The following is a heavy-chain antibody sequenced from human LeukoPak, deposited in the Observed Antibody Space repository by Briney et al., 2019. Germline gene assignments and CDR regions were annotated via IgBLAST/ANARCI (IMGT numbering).Heavy chain of an antibody. V-gene: IGHV1-69*05. D-gene: IGHD2-15*01. CDR1: GGTFSSYA. CDR3: ARVDSSLTDAFDI. J-gene: IGHJ3*02. CDR2: IIPLFGTA. Sequence: SLKVSCKASGGTFSSYAIIWVRQAPGQGLEWMGRIIPLFGTATYVQKFQGRVTITTDESTSTAYMELSSMRSEDTAVYYCARVDSSLTDAFDIWGQGTMVTVSS.